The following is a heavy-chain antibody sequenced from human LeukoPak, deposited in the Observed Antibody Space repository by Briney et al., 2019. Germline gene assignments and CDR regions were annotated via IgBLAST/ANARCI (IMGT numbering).Heavy chain of an antibody. V-gene: IGHV1-46*01. Sequence: GASVKLSCKASRYTFPQKQTHWLGQAPGQGREGMGIICPTGERETYAQKFQGRVTMTRDTSTSTDLMELSSLGSEDTAVYFCARDTGGWSFDYWGQGTLVTVSS. J-gene: IGHJ4*02. CDR2: ICPTGERE. CDR3: ARDTGGWSFDY. D-gene: IGHD6-19*01. CDR1: RYTFPQKQ.